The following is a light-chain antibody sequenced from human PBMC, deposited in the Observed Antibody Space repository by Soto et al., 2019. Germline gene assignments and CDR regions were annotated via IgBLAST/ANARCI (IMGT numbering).Light chain of an antibody. J-gene: IGLJ2*01. CDR2: DVS. V-gene: IGLV2-11*01. Sequence: QSALTQPRSVSGSPGQSITISCTGNSSDVGGYNYVSWYQHHPGKDPKLMIYDVSKRPSGVPDRFSGSKSGNTASLTISGLQAEDEADYYCCSCAGSYTWVFGGGTKLTVL. CDR3: CSCAGSYTWV. CDR1: SSDVGGYNY.